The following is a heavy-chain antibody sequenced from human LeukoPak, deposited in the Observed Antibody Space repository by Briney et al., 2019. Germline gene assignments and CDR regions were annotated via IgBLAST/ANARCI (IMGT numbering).Heavy chain of an antibody. V-gene: IGHV3-74*01. CDR1: AFTFSSVS. CDR2: TSSEGTST. J-gene: IGHJ6*02. Sequence: GGSLRLSCPASAFTFSSVSMHWVRQTAGKGLGWVSRTSSEGTSTSYADYVKGRFTISRDNATNTLYLQMNSLRAEDTAVYYCARGRYYGMDVWGQGTTVTVS. CDR3: ARGRYYGMDV.